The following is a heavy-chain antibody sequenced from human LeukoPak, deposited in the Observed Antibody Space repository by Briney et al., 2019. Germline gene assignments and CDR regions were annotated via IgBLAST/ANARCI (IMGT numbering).Heavy chain of an antibody. J-gene: IGHJ5*02. CDR2: ISAYNGNA. V-gene: IGHV1-18*01. CDR1: GYTFTSYG. Sequence: ASVKVSCKASGYTFTSYGISWVRQAPGQGLEWMGWISAYNGNANYAQNLQGRVTMTTDTSTSTAYMELRSLRSDDTAVYYCAREVNRSGWHLNSFDPWGQGTLVTVSS. D-gene: IGHD6-19*01. CDR3: AREVNRSGWHLNSFDP.